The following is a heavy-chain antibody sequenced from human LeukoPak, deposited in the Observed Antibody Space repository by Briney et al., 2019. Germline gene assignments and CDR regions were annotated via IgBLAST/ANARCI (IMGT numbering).Heavy chain of an antibody. V-gene: IGHV3-30-3*01. CDR2: ISYDGSNK. J-gene: IGHJ4*02. CDR3: AKDLQDSVRGVMDY. Sequence: PGRSLRLSCAASGFTFSSYAMHWVRQAPGKGLEWVAVISYDGSNKYYADSVKGRFTISRDNSKNTLYLQMNSLRAEDTAVYYCAKDLQDSVRGVMDYWGQGTLVTVSS. D-gene: IGHD3-16*01. CDR1: GFTFSSYA.